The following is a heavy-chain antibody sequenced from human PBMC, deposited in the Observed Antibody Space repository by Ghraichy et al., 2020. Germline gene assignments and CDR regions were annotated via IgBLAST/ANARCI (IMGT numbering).Heavy chain of an antibody. D-gene: IGHD1-26*01. CDR1: GFIFRDHC. J-gene: IGHJ4*02. CDR2: INYSGGST. Sequence: GGSLRLSCAASGFIFRDHCMGWVRQPPGKGLEWVSGINYSGGSTNYADSVKGRFTISSDYAKSALYLQMNNLSAEDPAVYYCAGKYTGTSYAFFDYWGQGTLITVSS. V-gene: IGHV3-20*04. CDR3: AGKYTGTSYAFFDY.